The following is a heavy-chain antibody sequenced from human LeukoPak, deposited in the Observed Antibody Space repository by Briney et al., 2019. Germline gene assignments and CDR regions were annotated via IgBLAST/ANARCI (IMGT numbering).Heavy chain of an antibody. CDR2: IYPGDSDA. J-gene: IGHJ5*02. D-gene: IGHD1-26*01. V-gene: IGHV5-51*04. CDR3: ARTYGGTSYSCFDP. CDR1: GYSFTDHW. Sequence: GESLKISCKGSGYSFTDHWIGWVRQMPGKGMEWMGVIYPGDSDARYSPSFQGQVTIRTDTPISTAYLQWSSLKASDTAMYYCARTYGGTSYSCFDPWGQGTLVTVSS.